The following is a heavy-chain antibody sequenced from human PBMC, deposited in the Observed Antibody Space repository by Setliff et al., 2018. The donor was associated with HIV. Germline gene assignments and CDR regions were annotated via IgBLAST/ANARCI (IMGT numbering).Heavy chain of an antibody. CDR1: GDSISSGSYY. CDR2: IYTSGTT. CDR3: ARSSSSWSGWFDP. Sequence: PSETLSLTCTVSGDSISSGSYYWSWIPQPAGKGLEWIGRIYTSGTTNYNPSLKSRVTISVDTSKNQFSLKLSSVTAADTAVYYCARSSSSWSGWFDPWGQGTLVTVSS. D-gene: IGHD6-13*01. J-gene: IGHJ5*02. V-gene: IGHV4-61*02.